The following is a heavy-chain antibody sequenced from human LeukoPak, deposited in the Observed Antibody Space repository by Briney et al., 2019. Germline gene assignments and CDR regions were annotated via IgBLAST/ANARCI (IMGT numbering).Heavy chain of an antibody. CDR1: GGSISSYY. CDR3: ARYYDSSGDGFDY. D-gene: IGHD3-22*01. CDR2: IYTSGST. V-gene: IGHV4-4*09. Sequence: PSETLSLTCTVSGGSISSYYWSWIRQPPGEGLEWIGYIYTSGSTNYNPSLKSRVTISVDTSKNQFSLKLSSVTAADTAVYYCARYYDSSGDGFDYWGQGTLVTVSS. J-gene: IGHJ4*02.